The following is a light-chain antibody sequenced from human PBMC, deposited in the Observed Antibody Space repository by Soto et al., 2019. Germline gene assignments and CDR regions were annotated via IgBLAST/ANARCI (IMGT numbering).Light chain of an antibody. J-gene: IGKJ1*01. Sequence: DIQMTQSPSTMSASVGDRVTITCRASQSISSWLAWYQQKPGKAPKLLIYDASSLESGLPSRFSGSGSGTEFTLTIISLQPDYFATYYCQQYNSYRWTFAQGTKV. CDR1: QSISSW. CDR3: QQYNSYRWT. CDR2: DAS. V-gene: IGKV1-5*01.